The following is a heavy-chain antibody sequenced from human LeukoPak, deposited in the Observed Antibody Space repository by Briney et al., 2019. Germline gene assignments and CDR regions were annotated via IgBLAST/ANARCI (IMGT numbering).Heavy chain of an antibody. CDR2: ISSSGSTI. D-gene: IGHD3-10*02. J-gene: IGHJ6*04. CDR1: GFTFANYA. V-gene: IGHV3-48*03. CDR3: AELGITMIGGV. Sequence: PGGSLTLSCAASGFTFANYAMSWVRQAPGKGLEWVSYISSSGSTIYYADSVKGRFTIPRDNAKNSLYLQMNSLRAEDTAVYYCAELGITMIGGVWGKGTTVTISS.